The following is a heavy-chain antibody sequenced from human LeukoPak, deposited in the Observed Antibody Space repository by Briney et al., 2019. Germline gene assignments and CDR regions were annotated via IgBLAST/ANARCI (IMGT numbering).Heavy chain of an antibody. Sequence: GGSLRLSCAASGFIFSGFCIGWVRQAPGKGLEWISFIIGSGSTTYYADSLKGRVTISRDNPKNSLYLQMDRLLSEETSVYYCARDRWLEQWMGRGPWLASWGQGTMVTAYS. CDR1: GFIFSGFC. CDR2: IIGSGSTT. V-gene: IGHV3-11*01. CDR3: ARDRWLEQWMGRGPWLAS. J-gene: IGHJ5*01. D-gene: IGHD6-19*01.